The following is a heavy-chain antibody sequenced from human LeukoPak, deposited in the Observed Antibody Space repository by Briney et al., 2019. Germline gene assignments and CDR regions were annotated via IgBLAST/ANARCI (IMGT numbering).Heavy chain of an antibody. D-gene: IGHD5-12*01. V-gene: IGHV3-48*03. J-gene: IGHJ6*03. Sequence: GGSLRPSCAASGFTFSSYEMNWVRQAPGKGLEWVSYISSIGSTIYYADSVKGRFTISRDNSKNTLYLQMNSLRAEDTAVYYCANGKNKYSGYDPHTHYYMDVWGKGTTVTISS. CDR1: GFTFSSYE. CDR2: ISSIGSTI. CDR3: ANGKNKYSGYDPHTHYYMDV.